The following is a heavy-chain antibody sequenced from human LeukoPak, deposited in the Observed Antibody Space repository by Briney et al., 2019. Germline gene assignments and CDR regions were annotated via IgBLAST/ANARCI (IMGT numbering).Heavy chain of an antibody. CDR3: ARLGYYDSSGYVNYFDY. J-gene: IGHJ4*02. V-gene: IGHV5-51*01. CDR2: IYPGDSDT. Sequence: GESLKISCKGSGFSFTSYWIGWVRQMPGKGLEWMGIIYPGDSDTRYSPSFQGQVTISADKSISTAYLQWSSLKASDTAMYYCARLGYYDSSGYVNYFDYWGQGTLVTVSS. D-gene: IGHD3-22*01. CDR1: GFSFTSYW.